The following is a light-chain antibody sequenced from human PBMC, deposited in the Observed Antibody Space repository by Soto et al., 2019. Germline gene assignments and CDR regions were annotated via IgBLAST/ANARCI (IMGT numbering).Light chain of an antibody. J-gene: IGLJ2*01. Sequence: SSELTQPPSVSVSPGQTASMTCSGDRLGAKYVCWYQQKPGQSPVLVMYDDNKRPSGIPERFSGSNSGNTATLTISGTQAVDEADYYCQAWDNSVVFGGGTKLTVL. CDR2: DDN. CDR1: RLGAKY. CDR3: QAWDNSVV. V-gene: IGLV3-1*01.